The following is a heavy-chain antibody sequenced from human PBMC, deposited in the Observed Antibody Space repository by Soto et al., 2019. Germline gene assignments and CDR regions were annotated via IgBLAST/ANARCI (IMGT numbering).Heavy chain of an antibody. CDR1: GDTFTSYY. CDR2: IKPHGGST. V-gene: IGHV1-46*01. Sequence: ASVKVSCKAPGDTFTSYYLNWVRQAPGQGLEWMGVIKPHGGSTKYAQKFQGRITMTRDTSRSTVYMELSSLRSDDTAIYYCARSSGGNFGIIIEGSNWFDPWGQGTLVTDSS. CDR3: ARSSGGNFGIIIEGSNWFDP. J-gene: IGHJ5*02. D-gene: IGHD3-3*01.